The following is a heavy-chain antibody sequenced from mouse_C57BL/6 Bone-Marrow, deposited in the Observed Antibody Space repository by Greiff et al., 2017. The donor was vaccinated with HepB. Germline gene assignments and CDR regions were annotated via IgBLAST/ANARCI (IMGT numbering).Heavy chain of an antibody. J-gene: IGHJ3*01. CDR1: GFTFSSYT. CDR2: ISGGGGNT. Sequence: EVTLVESGGGLVKPGGSLKLSCAASGFTFSSYTMSWVRQTPEKRLAWVATISGGGGNTYYPDSVKGRFTISRDNAKNTLYLQMSSLRSEDTALYYCARQNYSAWFAYWGQGTLVTVSA. D-gene: IGHD2-12*01. CDR3: ARQNYSAWFAY. V-gene: IGHV5-9*01.